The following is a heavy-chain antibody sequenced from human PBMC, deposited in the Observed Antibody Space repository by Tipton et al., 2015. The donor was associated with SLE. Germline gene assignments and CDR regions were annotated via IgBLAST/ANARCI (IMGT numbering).Heavy chain of an antibody. D-gene: IGHD3-16*01. CDR2: INPKSGGT. CDR3: ARESSYEQGIGFDY. CDR1: GYTFTGYY. Sequence: QSGPEVKKPGASVKVSCKASGYTFTGYYMHWVRQAPGQGLEWMGWINPKSGGTDYAEKFQGRVTMTWDTSISTAYMELSRLRSDETAVYYCARESSYEQGIGFDYWGQGTLVTVSS. J-gene: IGHJ4*02. V-gene: IGHV1-2*02.